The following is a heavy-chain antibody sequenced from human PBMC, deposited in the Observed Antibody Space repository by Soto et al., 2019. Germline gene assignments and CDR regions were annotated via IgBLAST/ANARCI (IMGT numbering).Heavy chain of an antibody. V-gene: IGHV3-15*01. CDR3: TTGWSSKDY. D-gene: IGHD3-3*01. J-gene: IGHJ4*02. CDR1: GFIFSNAW. Sequence: VGSLRLSCAASGFIFSNAWMSWVRQAPGKGLEWVGRIKSKADGGTTNYAAPVKGRFNISRDGSKNTLYLQMNGLKTEDTAVYYCTTGWSSKDYWGQGTLVTVSS. CDR2: IKSKADGGTT.